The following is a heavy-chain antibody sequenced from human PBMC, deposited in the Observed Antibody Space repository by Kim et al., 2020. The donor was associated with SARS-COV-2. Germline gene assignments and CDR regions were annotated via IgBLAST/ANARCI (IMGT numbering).Heavy chain of an antibody. V-gene: IGHV7-4-1*02. CDR1: GYTFTSYA. CDR3: AREFRRYYDSSGYYYPAPRDGYSLGY. CDR2: INTNTGNP. D-gene: IGHD3-22*01. Sequence: ASVKVSCKASGYTFTSYAMNWVRQAPGQGLEWMGWINTNTGNPTYAQGFTGRFVFSLDTSVSTAYLQISSLKAKDTAVYYCAREFRRYYDSSGYYYPAPRDGYSLGYWGQGTLVTVSS. J-gene: IGHJ4*02.